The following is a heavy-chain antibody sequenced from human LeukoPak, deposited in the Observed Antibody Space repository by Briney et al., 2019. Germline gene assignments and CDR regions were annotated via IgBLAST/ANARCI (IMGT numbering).Heavy chain of an antibody. D-gene: IGHD4-23*01. J-gene: IGHJ4*02. CDR2: IIPIFGTA. CDR1: GYTFTSYG. V-gene: IGHV1-69*13. CDR3: ARYEGGKGDY. Sequence: ASVKVSCKASGYTFTSYGISWVRQAPGQGLEWMGGIIPIFGTANYAQKFQGRVTITADESTSTAYMELSSLRSEDTAVYYCARYEGGKGDYWGQGTLVTVSS.